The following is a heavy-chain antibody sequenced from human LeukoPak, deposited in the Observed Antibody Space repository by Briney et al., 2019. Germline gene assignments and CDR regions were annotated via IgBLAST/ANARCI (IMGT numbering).Heavy chain of an antibody. V-gene: IGHV4-4*07. CDR2: IYTSGST. Sequence: SETLSLTCTVAGGSISSYYWSWIRQPAGKGLEWIGRIYTSGSTNYNPSLKSRFTMSVDTSKGQFSLKLRSVTAADTAVYYCARGGYYGSGNDFRFDPWGQGTLVTVSS. CDR1: GGSISSYY. J-gene: IGHJ5*02. CDR3: ARGGYYGSGNDFRFDP. D-gene: IGHD3-10*01.